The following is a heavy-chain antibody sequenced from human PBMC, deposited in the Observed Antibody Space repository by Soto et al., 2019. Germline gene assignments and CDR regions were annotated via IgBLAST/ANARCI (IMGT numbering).Heavy chain of an antibody. J-gene: IGHJ3*02. CDR3: VRDRRRGGWADEAFDI. Sequence: PSQTLSLTCAISGDSVSSNSAAWNWIRQSPSRGLEWLGRTYYRSKWYNDYAVSVKSRITINPDTSKNKFSLQLHSVTPEDTAVYCCVRDRRRGGWADEAFDIRGEGTTVT. CDR1: GDSVSSNSAA. D-gene: IGHD1-26*01. CDR2: TYYRSKWYN. V-gene: IGHV6-1*01.